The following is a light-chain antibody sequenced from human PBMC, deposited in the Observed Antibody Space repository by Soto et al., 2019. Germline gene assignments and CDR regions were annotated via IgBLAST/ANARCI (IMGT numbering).Light chain of an antibody. CDR3: QQYNSWPPLT. Sequence: EVVMTQSPATLSVSPGERATLSCRASQSVSSNLAWYQQKPGQSPRLLIYGASTRATGSPARFSGSGSETEFTLTISRLQSEDPAVYYCQQYNSWPPLTFGGGTKVEIK. J-gene: IGKJ4*01. V-gene: IGKV3-15*01. CDR2: GAS. CDR1: QSVSSN.